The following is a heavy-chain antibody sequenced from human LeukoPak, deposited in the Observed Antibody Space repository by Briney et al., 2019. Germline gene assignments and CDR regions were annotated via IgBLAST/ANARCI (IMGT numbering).Heavy chain of an antibody. V-gene: IGHV3-23*01. CDR2: ISGSGGST. CDR3: TPGLGAVAGTYYFDY. CDR1: GFTFSSYA. Sequence: PGASLRLSCAASGFTFSSYAMSWVRQAPGKGLEWVSAISGSGGSTYYADSVKGRFTISRDNSKNTLYLQMNSLKTEDTAVYYCTPGLGAVAGTYYFDYWGQGTLVTVSS. D-gene: IGHD6-19*01. J-gene: IGHJ4*02.